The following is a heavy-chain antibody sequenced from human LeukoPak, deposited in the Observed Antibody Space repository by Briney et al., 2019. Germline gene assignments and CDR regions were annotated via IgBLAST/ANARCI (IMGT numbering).Heavy chain of an antibody. CDR2: ISYDGSNK. Sequence: PGGSLRLSCAASGFTFSSYGMHWVRQAPGKGLEWVAVISYDGSNKYYADSVKGRFTISRDNSKNTLYLQMNSLRAEDTAVYYCNCDDSSGYELDYWGQGTLVTVSS. CDR3: NCDDSSGYELDY. CDR1: GFTFSSYG. V-gene: IGHV3-30*03. D-gene: IGHD3-22*01. J-gene: IGHJ4*02.